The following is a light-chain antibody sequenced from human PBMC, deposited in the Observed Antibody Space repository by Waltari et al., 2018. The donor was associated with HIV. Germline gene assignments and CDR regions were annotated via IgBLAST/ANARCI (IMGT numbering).Light chain of an antibody. CDR3: AAWDDSLNGVV. Sequence: QSVLTQPPSASGTPGQPVTISCSGSTSSIGSNTVNWYPHLPGRSPKLLIFRDNQRPSGAPALCAGAKSGTSASLAISGLQSEDEADYSCAAWDDSLNGVVFGGGTKLTVL. CDR2: RDN. V-gene: IGLV1-44*01. J-gene: IGLJ2*01. CDR1: TSSIGSNT.